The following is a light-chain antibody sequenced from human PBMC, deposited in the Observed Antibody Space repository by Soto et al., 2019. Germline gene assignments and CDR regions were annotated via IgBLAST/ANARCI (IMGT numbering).Light chain of an antibody. J-gene: IGKJ2*01. CDR3: HQYGSSPPYT. V-gene: IGKV3-20*01. CDR1: HTVSGNY. Sequence: EIVLTQSPGTLSLSPGERAALSYRASHTVSGNYLAWYQQKPGQAPRLLIYGSSDRAAGIPDRFSGSGSGTDFTLTINGLEPEDFAVYYCHQYGSSPPYTFGQGTNLEIK. CDR2: GSS.